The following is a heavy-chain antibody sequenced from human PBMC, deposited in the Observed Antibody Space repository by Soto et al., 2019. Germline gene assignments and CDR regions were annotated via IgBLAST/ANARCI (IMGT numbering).Heavy chain of an antibody. CDR3: ARDWLKRDGYNGGAFDI. CDR1: GGTFSSYA. J-gene: IGHJ3*02. CDR2: IIPIFGTA. Sequence: QVQLVQSGAEVKKPGSSVKVSCKASGGTFSSYAISWVRQAAGQGLEWMGGIIPIFGTANYAQKFQGRVTITADESTSTAYMELSSLRSEDTAVYYCARDWLKRDGYNGGAFDIWGQGTMVTVSS. D-gene: IGHD5-12*01. V-gene: IGHV1-69*01.